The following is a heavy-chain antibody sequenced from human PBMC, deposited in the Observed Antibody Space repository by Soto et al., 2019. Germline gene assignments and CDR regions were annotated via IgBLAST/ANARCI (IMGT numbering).Heavy chain of an antibody. Sequence: PSETLSLTSTVSGGNISSPNLWTWVNKPPGKGLEWIGEIYHIGSTTFNPSLKSRVTVSVDKSKNHFSLKLSSVTAADTAVYYCARSPRSIAAGGIDFWGQGILVTVSS. CDR1: GGNISSPNL. J-gene: IGHJ4*01. V-gene: IGHV4-4*02. D-gene: IGHD6-13*01. CDR3: ARSPRSIAAGGIDF. CDR2: IYHIGST.